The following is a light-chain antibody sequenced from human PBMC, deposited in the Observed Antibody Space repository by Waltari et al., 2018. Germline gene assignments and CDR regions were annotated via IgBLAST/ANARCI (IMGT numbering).Light chain of an antibody. V-gene: IGKV1-5*03. CDR2: KAS. CDR1: QSISHL. Sequence: DIQMTQSPSTLSASVGDRVTITCRAGQSISHLLAWYQQKPGKAPKLLSSKASSLEKEVPSRFSGSGSGTEFTLTITNLQPDDFATFYCQRYDDYPPTFGGGTKVEIK. CDR3: QRYDDYPPT. J-gene: IGKJ4*01.